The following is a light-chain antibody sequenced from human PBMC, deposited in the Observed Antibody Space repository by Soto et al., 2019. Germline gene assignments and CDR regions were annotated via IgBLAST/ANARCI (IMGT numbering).Light chain of an antibody. CDR3: QQYNSYSSWT. CDR2: AAS. V-gene: IGKV3-11*01. CDR1: QTVFSY. Sequence: EIVLTQSPATLSLSPGERATLSCRASQTVFSYLAWYQHKPGQPPRLLIYAASNRATAIPARFSGSGYGTDFTLTISSLEPDDFATYYCQQYNSYSSWTFGQGTKVEIK. J-gene: IGKJ1*01.